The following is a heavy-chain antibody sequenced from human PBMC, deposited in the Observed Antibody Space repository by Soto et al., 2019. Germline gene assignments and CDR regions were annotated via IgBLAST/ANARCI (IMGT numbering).Heavy chain of an antibody. CDR1: EFAYRGDF. D-gene: IGHD6-6*01. V-gene: IGHV3-7*01. Sequence: WGSVRQSGAASEFAYRGDFMSWVSQAPGKGLEWVANIKQDGSEKYYVDSVKGRFTISRDNAKNSLYLQMNSLRAEDTAVYYCARDRTSAIAARYWGQGTLVTLSS. J-gene: IGHJ4*02. CDR3: ARDRTSAIAARY. CDR2: IKQDGSEK.